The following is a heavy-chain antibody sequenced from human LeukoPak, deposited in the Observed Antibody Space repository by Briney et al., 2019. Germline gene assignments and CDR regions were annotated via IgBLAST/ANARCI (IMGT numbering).Heavy chain of an antibody. V-gene: IGHV4-59*01. J-gene: IGHJ4*02. CDR1: GGSISTYY. D-gene: IGHD2-15*01. CDR2: IYYDGST. CDR3: ARCSSGGSCYVVE. Sequence: SETLSLTCTGSGGSISTYYWSWIRQPPGKGLEWIGYIYYDGSTIYNPSLKSRVTISVDTSKNQFSLKLSSVTAADTAVYYCARCSSGGSCYVVEWGQGALVTVSS.